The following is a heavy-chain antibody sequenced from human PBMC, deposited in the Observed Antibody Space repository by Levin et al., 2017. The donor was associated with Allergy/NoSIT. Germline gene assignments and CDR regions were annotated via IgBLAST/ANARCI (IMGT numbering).Heavy chain of an antibody. CDR1: GFPFSTHY. J-gene: IGHJ3*02. CDR3: ARGIVGASVAFDI. D-gene: IGHD1-26*01. CDR2: ISDGTSKT. Sequence: TGGSLRLSCAGSGFPFSTHYMHWVRQAPGKGLVWVSRISDGTSKTNYADSVKGRFTISRDNAKDTLFLQMNSLRAEDTAVYYCARGIVGASVAFDIWGHGTLVTVSS. V-gene: IGHV3-74*01.